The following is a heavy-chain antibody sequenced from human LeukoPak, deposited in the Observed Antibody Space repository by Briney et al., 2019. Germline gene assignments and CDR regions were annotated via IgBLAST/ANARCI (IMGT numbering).Heavy chain of an antibody. Sequence: PSETLSLTCTVSGGSISTTNPYWGWIRQPPGKGLEWIGSILYGGTTYYNPSLKSRVTISVDTSKSQLSLKLTSVTAADTAVYFCARHLSGSKDYWGQGTLITVSS. CDR3: ARHLSGSKDY. V-gene: IGHV4-39*01. D-gene: IGHD3-10*01. CDR1: GGSISTTNPY. J-gene: IGHJ4*02. CDR2: ILYGGTT.